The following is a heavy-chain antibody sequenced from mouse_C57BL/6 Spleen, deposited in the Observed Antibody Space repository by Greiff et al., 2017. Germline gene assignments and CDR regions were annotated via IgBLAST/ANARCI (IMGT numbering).Heavy chain of an antibody. CDR1: GFTFSSYA. CDR3: ARGGVPSSYWYFDV. Sequence: EVMLVESGGGLVKPGGSLKLSCAASGFTFSSYAMSWVRQTPEKRLEWVATISDGGSYTYYPDNVKGRFTISRDNAKNNLYLQMSHLKSEDTAMYYCARGGVPSSYWYFDVWGTGTTVTVSS. D-gene: IGHD6-1*01. J-gene: IGHJ1*03. CDR2: ISDGGSYT. V-gene: IGHV5-4*03.